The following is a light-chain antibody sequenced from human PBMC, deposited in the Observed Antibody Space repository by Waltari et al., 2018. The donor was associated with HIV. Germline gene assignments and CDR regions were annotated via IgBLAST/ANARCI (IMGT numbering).Light chain of an antibody. CDR2: AVK. V-gene: IGLV2-8*01. CDR1: SSDAGDSNN. CDR3: SSYVCSNRV. Sequence: QPALTQHTSASGSPGQSGTISCTGISSDAGDSNNVSWYQQHPGKAPQLMIHAVKKRPSGVPDRCSGSNSANTASLTVSVLQAENEADYYCSSYVCSNRVFGGGTKLTDL. J-gene: IGLJ3*02.